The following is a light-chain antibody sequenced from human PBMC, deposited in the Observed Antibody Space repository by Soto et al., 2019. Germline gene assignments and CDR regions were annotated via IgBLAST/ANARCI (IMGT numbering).Light chain of an antibody. CDR1: SSNIGGNY. CDR3: AAWDDSLSGYV. J-gene: IGLJ1*01. Sequence: QSALTQPPSASGTPGQRVTISCSGSSSNIGGNYVYWYQQLPGTAPKLLIYSNNQRPSWVPDRFSGSKSGTSASLAISGLRSEDEADYYCAAWDDSLSGYVFGTGTKVTVL. CDR2: SNN. V-gene: IGLV1-47*02.